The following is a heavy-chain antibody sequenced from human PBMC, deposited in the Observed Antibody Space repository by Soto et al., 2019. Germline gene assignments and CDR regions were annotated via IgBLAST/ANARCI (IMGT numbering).Heavy chain of an antibody. CDR1: GFTFSSYA. Sequence: PGGSLRLSCAASGFTFSSYAMTWVRQAPGKGLEWVSGISGSGATTSYADSVKGRFTISRDNSKNTLYLQMNSLRAEDTAVYYCARDAKPEYYDILTGYYNLPPWFDPWGQGTLVTVSS. D-gene: IGHD3-9*01. CDR3: ARDAKPEYYDILTGYYNLPPWFDP. V-gene: IGHV3-23*01. CDR2: ISGSGATT. J-gene: IGHJ5*02.